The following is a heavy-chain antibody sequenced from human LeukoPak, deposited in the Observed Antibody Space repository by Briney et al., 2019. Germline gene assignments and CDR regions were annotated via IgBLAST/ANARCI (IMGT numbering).Heavy chain of an antibody. Sequence: SETLSLTCTVSGGSISSYYWSWIRQPPGKGLEWIGYIYYSGSTNYNPSLKSRVTISVDTSKNQFSLKLSSVTAADTAVYYCARDRTTVVPGNGMDVWGQGTTVTVSS. V-gene: IGHV4-59*01. CDR3: ARDRTTVVPGNGMDV. D-gene: IGHD4-23*01. CDR1: GGSISSYY. J-gene: IGHJ6*02. CDR2: IYYSGST.